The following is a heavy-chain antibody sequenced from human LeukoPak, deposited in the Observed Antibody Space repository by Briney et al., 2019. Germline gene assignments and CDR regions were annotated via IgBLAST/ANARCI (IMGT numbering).Heavy chain of an antibody. CDR3: AKGQGGDFWSGSAYFD. D-gene: IGHD3-3*01. CDR1: GFSFNSYW. J-gene: IGHJ4*02. V-gene: IGHV3-23*01. Sequence: PGGSLRLSCAASGFSFNSYWMSWVRQAPGTGLEWVSSISRSDGTTYYADSVKGRFTISRDNSKNTLFLQMNSLRAEDTAVYFCAKGQGGDFWSGSAYFDWGQGTLVTVSS. CDR2: ISRSDGTT.